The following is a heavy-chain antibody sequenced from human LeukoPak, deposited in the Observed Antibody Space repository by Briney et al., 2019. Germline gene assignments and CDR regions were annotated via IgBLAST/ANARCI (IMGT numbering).Heavy chain of an antibody. J-gene: IGHJ6*03. D-gene: IGHD3-3*01. CDR3: ARGIITIFGVVHDPWYYMDV. V-gene: IGHV3-48*03. Sequence: GGSLRLSCAASGFTFSSYEMNWVRQAPGKGLEGVSYISSSGSTIYYADSVKGRFTISRDNAKNSLYLQMNSLRAEDTAVYYCARGIITIFGVVHDPWYYMDVWGKGTTVTVSS. CDR2: ISSSGSTI. CDR1: GFTFSSYE.